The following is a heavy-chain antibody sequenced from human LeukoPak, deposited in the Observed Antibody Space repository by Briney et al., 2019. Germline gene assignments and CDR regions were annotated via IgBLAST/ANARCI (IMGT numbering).Heavy chain of an antibody. CDR1: GYTFTSYD. J-gene: IGHJ6*02. V-gene: IGHV1-8*01. CDR2: MNPNSGNT. Sequence: PGATVNVSCKASGYTFTSYDINWVRQATGQGLEWMGWMNPNSGNTGYAQKFQGRVTMTRNTSISTAYMELSSLRSEDTAVYYCARHAHPRSGSYSPYGMDVWGQGTTVTVSS. CDR3: ARHAHPRSGSYSPYGMDV. D-gene: IGHD1-26*01.